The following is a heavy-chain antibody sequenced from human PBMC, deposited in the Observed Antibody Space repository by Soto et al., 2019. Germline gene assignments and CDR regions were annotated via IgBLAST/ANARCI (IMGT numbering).Heavy chain of an antibody. CDR2: IYYSGNT. CDR3: ARAVITTVEGAFDI. D-gene: IGHD3-22*01. Sequence: PSETLCLTCSFSGGSISSGYYYWSWFRQPPGKGLEWIGNIYYSGNTYYNPSLKSRLIISIDTSKNQFSLKVGSVTAADTAVYYCARAVITTVEGAFDIWGQGTMV. V-gene: IGHV4-30-4*01. J-gene: IGHJ3*02. CDR1: GGSISSGYYY.